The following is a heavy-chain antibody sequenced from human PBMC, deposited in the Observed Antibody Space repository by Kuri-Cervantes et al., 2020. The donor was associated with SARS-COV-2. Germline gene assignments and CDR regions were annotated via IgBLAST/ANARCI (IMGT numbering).Heavy chain of an antibody. CDR1: GFTVSSNE. CDR2: ISGGST. CDR3: KKGDSYCSSTSCYPGFDY. V-gene: IGHV3-38-3*01. D-gene: IGHD2-2*01. Sequence: GGSLRLSCAASGFTVSSNEMSWVRQAPGKGLEWVSSISGGSTYYADSRKGRFTISRDNSKNTLHLQMNSLRAEDTAVYYCKKGDSYCSSTSCYPGFDYWGQGTLVTVSS. J-gene: IGHJ4*02.